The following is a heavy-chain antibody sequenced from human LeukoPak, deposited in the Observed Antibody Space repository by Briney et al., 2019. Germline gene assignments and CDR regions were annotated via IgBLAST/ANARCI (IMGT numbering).Heavy chain of an antibody. V-gene: IGHV3-48*01. CDR3: AREGGGYNFDY. J-gene: IGHJ4*02. D-gene: IGHD3-22*01. Sequence: GGSLRLSCAASGFSFNSYSVNWVRQAPGKGLEWVSYISRSSRTIYYADSVKGRFTISRDNAKNSLYLQMNSLRAEDTAVYYCAREGGGYNFDYWGQGTLVTVSS. CDR1: GFSFNSYS. CDR2: ISRSSRTI.